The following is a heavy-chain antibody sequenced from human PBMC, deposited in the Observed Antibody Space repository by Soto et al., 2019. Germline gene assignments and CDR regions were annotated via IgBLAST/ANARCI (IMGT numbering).Heavy chain of an antibody. CDR2: IHYSGTT. CDR1: GGSMRNYF. J-gene: IGHJ4*02. V-gene: IGHV4-59*01. CDR3: AAGEASSRNLAPYYLDF. D-gene: IGHD6-13*01. Sequence: PSETLSRNXIVSGGSMRNYFWTWIRQPPGKGLEWIGYIHYSGTTSFFPSYNPSLRSRVTISEDTSKNQFSLKLLSVTTADTAVYFCAAGEASSRNLAPYYLDFWGQGTLVTVSS.